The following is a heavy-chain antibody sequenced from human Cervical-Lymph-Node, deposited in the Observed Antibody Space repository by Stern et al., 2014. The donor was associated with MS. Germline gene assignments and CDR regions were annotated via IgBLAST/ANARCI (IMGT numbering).Heavy chain of an antibody. J-gene: IGHJ4*02. CDR1: GGSLRSYY. Sequence: VQLVESGPGLVKPSETLSLTCTVSGGSLRSYYWNWIRQAPGKGLEWLWVIYHTVSVNYNPSLSSRVAMSVDTSKNQFSLTVSSVTAADTAVYYCAREGEYCSGSRCYPFLDYWGQGTLVTVSS. D-gene: IGHD2-15*01. CDR2: IYHTVSV. CDR3: AREGEYCSGSRCYPFLDY. V-gene: IGHV4-59*01.